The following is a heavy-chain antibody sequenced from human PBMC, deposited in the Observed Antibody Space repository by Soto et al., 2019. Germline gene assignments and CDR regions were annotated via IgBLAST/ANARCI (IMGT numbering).Heavy chain of an antibody. CDR1: GGSISSGDYY. CDR2: IYYSGST. CDR3: ARVVSLTVTVDY. D-gene: IGHD4-17*01. V-gene: IGHV4-30-4*01. J-gene: IGHJ4*02. Sequence: QVQLQESGPGLVKPSQTLSLTCTVSGGSISSGDYYWSWIRQPPGKGLEWIGYIYYSGSTYYNPSLKSRVTRSVDTSKYQVSMKLSSVTAADTAVYYCARVVSLTVTVDYWGQGTLVTVSS.